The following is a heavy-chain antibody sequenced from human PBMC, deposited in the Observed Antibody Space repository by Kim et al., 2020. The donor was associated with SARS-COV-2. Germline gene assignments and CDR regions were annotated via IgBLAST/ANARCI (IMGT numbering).Heavy chain of an antibody. CDR1: GFTFSSYA. D-gene: IGHD2-15*01. CDR3: ARAGQGSLNWFYP. CDR2: ISYDGSNK. Sequence: GGSLRLSCAASGFTFSSYAMHWVRQAPGKGLEWVAVISYDGSNKYYADSVKGRFTISRDNSKNTLYLQMNSLRAEDTAVYYCARAGQGSLNWFYPWGQGTLVPVPS. V-gene: IGHV3-30-3*01. J-gene: IGHJ5*02.